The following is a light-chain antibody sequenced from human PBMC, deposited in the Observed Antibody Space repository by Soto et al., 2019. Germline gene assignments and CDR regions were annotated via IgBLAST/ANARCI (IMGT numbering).Light chain of an antibody. CDR1: SSDVGGYSF. Sequence: QSALTQPPSASGSPGQSVTISCTGTSSDVGGYSFVSWYQQHPGKAPKLIIYQVTKRPPGVPDRFSGSKSGNTASLTVSGLQAEYEAEYYCSSYAGRTLYVFGTGTKLTVL. V-gene: IGLV2-8*01. J-gene: IGLJ1*01. CDR2: QVT. CDR3: SSYAGRTLYV.